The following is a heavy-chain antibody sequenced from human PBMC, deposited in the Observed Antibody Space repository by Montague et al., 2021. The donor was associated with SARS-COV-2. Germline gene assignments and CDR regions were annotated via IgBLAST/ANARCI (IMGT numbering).Heavy chain of an antibody. V-gene: IGHV3-21*01. CDR3: ARLGRMILLNSTVDP. CDR2: IGGSSTYI. Sequence: PLRLSCAASGFSFSFYGMNWVRQAPGKGLEWVSSIGGSSTYIHYADSVKGRFTVSRDNSKKEVYLRMSDLRAEDTAVYYCARLGRMILLNSTVDPWGQGTLVIVSS. CDR1: GFSFSFYG. J-gene: IGHJ5*02. D-gene: IGHD3-16*01.